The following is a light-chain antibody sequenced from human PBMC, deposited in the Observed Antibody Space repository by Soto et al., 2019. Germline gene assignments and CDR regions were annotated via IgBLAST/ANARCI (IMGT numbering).Light chain of an antibody. V-gene: IGKV1-13*02. CDR2: DAS. Sequence: AIQLTQSPSSLSASIGDRVTITCRASQAISTNLAWYQHKPGTVHKVLIYDASILESGVPSRFSGSGSGTDFTLIIISLQSEDCATYYCQQVSTYPTFGGGTKVEVQ. CDR3: QQVSTYPT. CDR1: QAISTN. J-gene: IGKJ4*02.